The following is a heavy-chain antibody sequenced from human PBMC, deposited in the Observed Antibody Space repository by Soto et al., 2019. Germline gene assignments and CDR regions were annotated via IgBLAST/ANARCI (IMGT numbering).Heavy chain of an antibody. D-gene: IGHD6-6*01. CDR1: GGSISSGGYY. J-gene: IGHJ4*02. V-gene: IGHV4-31*03. Sequence: SETLSLTCTVSGGSISSGGYYWSWIRQHPGKGLEWIGYIYYSGSTYYNPSLKSRVTISVDTYKNQFSLKLSSVTAADTAVYYCARDGVSSSFLFDYWGQGTMVTVYS. CDR3: ARDGVSSSFLFDY. CDR2: IYYSGST.